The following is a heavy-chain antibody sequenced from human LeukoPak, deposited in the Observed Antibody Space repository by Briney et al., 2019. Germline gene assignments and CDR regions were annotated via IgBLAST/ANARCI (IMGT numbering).Heavy chain of an antibody. J-gene: IGHJ3*02. CDR3: ARGFTIFGVVNDGFDI. V-gene: IGHV3-74*01. D-gene: IGHD3-3*01. Sequence: PGGSLRLSCAASEFTFSNYWMHWVRQAPGKGLVWVSRINSDGSSTSYADSVKGRFTISRDNAKNTLYLQMNSLRVEDTAVYCCARGFTIFGVVNDGFDIWGQGTTVTVSS. CDR1: EFTFSNYW. CDR2: INSDGSST.